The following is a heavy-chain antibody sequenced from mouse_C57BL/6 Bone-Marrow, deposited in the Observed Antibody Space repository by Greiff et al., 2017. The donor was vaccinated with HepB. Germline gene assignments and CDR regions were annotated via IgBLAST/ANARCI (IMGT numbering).Heavy chain of an antibody. J-gene: IGHJ4*01. CDR1: GYTFTSYW. V-gene: IGHV1-64*01. Sequence: QVQLQQSGAELVKPGASVKLSCKASGYTFTSYWMHWVKQRPGQGLEWIGMIHPNSGSTNYNEKFKSKATLTVDKSSSTAYMQLSSLTSEDSAVYYCARGDYGNYGAYAMDDWGQGTSVTVAS. CDR2: IHPNSGST. D-gene: IGHD2-1*01. CDR3: ARGDYGNYGAYAMDD.